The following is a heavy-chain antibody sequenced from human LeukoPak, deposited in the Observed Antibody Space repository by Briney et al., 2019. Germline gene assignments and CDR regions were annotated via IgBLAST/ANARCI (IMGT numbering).Heavy chain of an antibody. CDR3: ARGIGSSWYRYNWFDP. D-gene: IGHD6-13*01. J-gene: IGHJ5*02. CDR1: GYTFTGYY. Sequence: ASVKVSCKASGYTFTGYYMHWVRQAPGQGLEWMGWINPNSGGTKYAQKFQGRVSMTRDTSIRTAYMELSRLRSDDTAVYYCARGIGSSWYRYNWFDPWGQGTLVTVSS. CDR2: INPNSGGT. V-gene: IGHV1-2*02.